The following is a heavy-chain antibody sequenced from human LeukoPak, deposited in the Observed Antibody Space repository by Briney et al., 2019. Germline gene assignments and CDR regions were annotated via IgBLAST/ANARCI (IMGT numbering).Heavy chain of an antibody. CDR2: FDPEDSET. Sequence: ASVKVSCKVSGYTLTELSMHWVRQAPGKGLEWMGGFDPEDSETIYAQKFQGRVTMTEDTSTDTGYMELSSLRSEDTAVYYCATEPHHYYDSSGYYFPPNFDYWGQGSLVTVSS. CDR1: GYTLTELS. V-gene: IGHV1-24*01. D-gene: IGHD3-22*01. J-gene: IGHJ4*02. CDR3: ATEPHHYYDSSGYYFPPNFDY.